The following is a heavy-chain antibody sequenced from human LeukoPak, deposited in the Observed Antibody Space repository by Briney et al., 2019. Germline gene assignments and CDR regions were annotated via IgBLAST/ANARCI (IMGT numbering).Heavy chain of an antibody. V-gene: IGHV3-66*01. CDR1: GFTVSSNY. CDR3: ARARGVIVPLYFDY. CDR2: IYSGGST. Sequence: PGGSLRLSCAASGFTVSSNYMSWVRQAPGKGLEWVSVIYSGGSTYYADSVKGRFTISRDNSKNTLYLQMNSLRAEDTAVYYCARARGVIVPLYFDYWGQGTLVTVSS. J-gene: IGHJ4*02. D-gene: IGHD3-16*02.